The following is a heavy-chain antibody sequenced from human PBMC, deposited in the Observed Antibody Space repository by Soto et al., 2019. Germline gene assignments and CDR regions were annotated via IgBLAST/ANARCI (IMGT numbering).Heavy chain of an antibody. V-gene: IGHV4-59*08. CDR3: ATGSTDTCT. CDR1: GGAIRSYY. Sequence: AETLSLTCTISGGAIRSYYWSWIRERPGKGLEWIGYIYYSGSTNYNPSLKSRVTISVDTSKNQFSLKLSSVTAADTAVYYCATGSTDTCTRGQANLLTISS. J-gene: IGHJ4*02. CDR2: IYYSGST.